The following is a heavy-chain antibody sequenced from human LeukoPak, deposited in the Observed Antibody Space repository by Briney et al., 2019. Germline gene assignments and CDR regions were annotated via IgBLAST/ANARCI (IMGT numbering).Heavy chain of an antibody. CDR1: GGSISGYF. D-gene: IGHD2-15*01. V-gene: IGHV4-34*01. CDR2: INHSGGT. J-gene: IGHJ4*02. Sequence: SETLSLTCTVSGGSISGYFWSWIRQPPGKGLEWIGEINHSGGTNYNPSLKSRVTISVDTSKNQFSLKLSSVTAADTAVYYCTRGHADIGLNYFDYWGQGTLVTVSS. CDR3: TRGHADIGLNYFDY.